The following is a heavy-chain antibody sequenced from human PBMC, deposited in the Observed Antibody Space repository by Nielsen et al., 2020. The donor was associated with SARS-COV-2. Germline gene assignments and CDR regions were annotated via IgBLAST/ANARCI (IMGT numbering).Heavy chain of an antibody. V-gene: IGHV3-7*03. CDR1: GFTFSSYW. Sequence: GESLKISCAASGFTFSSYWMSWVRQAPGKGLEWVANIKQDGSEKYYVDSVKGRFTISRDNAKNSLYLQMNSLRAEDTAVYYCAILMVTDGSDYWGQGTLVTVSS. D-gene: IGHD2-8*01. J-gene: IGHJ4*02. CDR3: AILMVTDGSDY. CDR2: IKQDGSEK.